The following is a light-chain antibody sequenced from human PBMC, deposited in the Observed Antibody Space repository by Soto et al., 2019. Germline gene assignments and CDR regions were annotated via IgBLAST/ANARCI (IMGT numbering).Light chain of an antibody. CDR2: DAS. CDR1: QSVSSNY. Sequence: EIVLTQSPGTLSLSPGEGATLSCRASQSVSSNYLAWYQQKPGQAPRLLIYDASSRATGIPDRFSGSGSGTDFTLSISGLEAEDFAVYFCQQFGSSPQTFGQGTKVEIK. J-gene: IGKJ1*01. CDR3: QQFGSSPQT. V-gene: IGKV3-20*01.